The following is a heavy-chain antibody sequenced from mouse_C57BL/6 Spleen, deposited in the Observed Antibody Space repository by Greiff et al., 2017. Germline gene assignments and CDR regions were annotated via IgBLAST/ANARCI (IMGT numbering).Heavy chain of an antibody. V-gene: IGHV6-3*01. Sequence: EVKLMESGGGLVQPGGSMQLSCVASGFTFSNYWMNWVRQSPEKGLEWVAQIRLKSDNYATHYAESVKGRFTISRDDSKSSVYLQMNNLRAEDTGIYYCTGLLLRAVYAMDYWGQGTSVTVSS. D-gene: IGHD1-1*01. CDR3: TGLLLRAVYAMDY. CDR1: GFTFSNYW. J-gene: IGHJ4*01. CDR2: IRLKSDNYAT.